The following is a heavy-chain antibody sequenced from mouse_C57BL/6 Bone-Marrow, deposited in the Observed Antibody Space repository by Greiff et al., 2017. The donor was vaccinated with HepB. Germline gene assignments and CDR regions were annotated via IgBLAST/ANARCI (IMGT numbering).Heavy chain of an antibody. Sequence: QVQLQQSGAELARPGASVKMSCKASGYTFTSYTMHWVKQRPGRGLEWIGYINPSSGYTKYNQKFKDKATLTADKSSSTAYMQLSSLTSEDSAVYYCARSGRWLLRFDYWGQGTTLTVSS. V-gene: IGHV1-4*01. CDR1: GYTFTSYT. CDR3: ARSGRWLLRFDY. J-gene: IGHJ2*01. D-gene: IGHD2-3*01. CDR2: INPSSGYT.